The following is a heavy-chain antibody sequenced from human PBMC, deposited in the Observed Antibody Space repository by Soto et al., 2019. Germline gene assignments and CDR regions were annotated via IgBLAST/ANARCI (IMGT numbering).Heavy chain of an antibody. J-gene: IGHJ6*02. CDR3: VRSRQMESGNDYGLDV. CDR1: GVSLNTADTW. CDR2: YHSGGST. V-gene: IGHV4-30-4*01. D-gene: IGHD1-1*01. Sequence: QVQLQESGSGLVKPSQSLSLTCTVSGVSLNTADTWWSWIRQSPGKGLEFIGYYHSGGSTYYGASFRSRVIISADTSNSQFSLKLSSVTVAYTAVYFCVRSRQMESGNDYGLDVWGQGTTVTVSS.